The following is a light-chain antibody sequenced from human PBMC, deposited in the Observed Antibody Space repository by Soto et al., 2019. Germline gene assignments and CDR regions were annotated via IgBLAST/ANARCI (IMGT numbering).Light chain of an antibody. CDR2: AAS. CDR3: LQYYNWPPWT. J-gene: IGKJ1*01. CDR1: RSVSGN. Sequence: EIVMTQSPATLSVSPGERTTLSCRASRSVSGNLAWYQQKHGQAPRLLIYAASTRATGVPDRFSGGGSGTEFTLTISSLQSEDFAVYYCLQYYNWPPWTFGQGTKVDI. V-gene: IGKV3-15*01.